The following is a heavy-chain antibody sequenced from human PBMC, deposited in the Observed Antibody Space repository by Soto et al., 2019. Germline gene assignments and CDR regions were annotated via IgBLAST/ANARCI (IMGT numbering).Heavy chain of an antibody. D-gene: IGHD3-3*01. CDR2: IYYSGST. Sequence: KSSETLSLTCTVSGGSISSGDYYWSWIRQPPGKGLEWIGYIYYSGSTYYNPSLKSRVTISVDTSKNQFSLKLSSVTAADTAVYYCAREGRIWSGYHLYYYYGMDVWGQGTTVTVSS. CDR1: GGSISSGDYY. CDR3: AREGRIWSGYHLYYYYGMDV. J-gene: IGHJ6*02. V-gene: IGHV4-30-4*01.